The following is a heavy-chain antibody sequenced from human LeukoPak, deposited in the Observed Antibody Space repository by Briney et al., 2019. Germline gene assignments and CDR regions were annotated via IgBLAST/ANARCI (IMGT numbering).Heavy chain of an antibody. Sequence: SETLSLTCAVYGGSFSGYYWSWIRQPPGKGLEWIGEINHSGSTNYNPSLKSRVTISVDTSKNQFSLKLSSVTAADTAVYYCARRKGAPIKKNWFGPWGQGTLVTVSS. CDR1: GGSFSGYY. V-gene: IGHV4-34*01. D-gene: IGHD1-26*01. CDR2: INHSGST. J-gene: IGHJ5*02. CDR3: ARRKGAPIKKNWFGP.